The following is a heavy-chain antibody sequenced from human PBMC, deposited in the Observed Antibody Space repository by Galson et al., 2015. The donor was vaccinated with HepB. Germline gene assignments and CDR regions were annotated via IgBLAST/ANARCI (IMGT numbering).Heavy chain of an antibody. V-gene: IGHV3-30-3*01. CDR1: GFTFSSYA. CDR3: ARDLVRGWTKVTDY. J-gene: IGHJ4*02. CDR2: ISYDGSNK. D-gene: IGHD6-19*01. Sequence: SLRLSCAASGFTFSSYAMHWVRQAPGKGLEWVAVISYDGSNKYYADSVKGRFTISRDNSKNTLYLQMNSLRAEDTAVYYCARDLVRGWTKVTDYWGQGTLVTVSS.